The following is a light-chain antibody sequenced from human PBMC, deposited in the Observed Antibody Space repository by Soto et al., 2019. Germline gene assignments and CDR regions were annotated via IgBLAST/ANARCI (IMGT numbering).Light chain of an antibody. CDR3: SSNTTNIFYV. CDR1: NSDVGGHNY. V-gene: IGLV2-14*01. CDR2: EVG. J-gene: IGLJ1*01. Sequence: QSVLTQPASVSGSLGQSITISCTGSNSDVGGHNYVSWYQQHPGKAPKLMIYEVGIRPSGVSTLFSGSKSGNTASLTISGLKAEDDADYSFSSNTTNIFYVFASGTK.